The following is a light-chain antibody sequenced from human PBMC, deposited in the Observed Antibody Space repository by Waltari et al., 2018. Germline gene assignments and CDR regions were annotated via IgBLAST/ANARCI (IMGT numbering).Light chain of an antibody. V-gene: IGLV2-11*01. J-gene: IGLJ7*01. CDR3: CSYAGSYTLV. CDR2: DVV. Sequence: QSALTQPRSVSGSPGQSVTISCSGTSSDVGNYNFVSWYQQHPGNAPKLLIYDVVKRPCGVPDRFSGSKSGNTASLTISGLQTEDEADYYCCSYAGSYTLVFGGGTQLTVL. CDR1: SSDVGNYNF.